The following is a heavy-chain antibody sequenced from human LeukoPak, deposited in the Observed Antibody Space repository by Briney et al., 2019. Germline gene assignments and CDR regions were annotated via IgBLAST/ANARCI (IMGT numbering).Heavy chain of an antibody. J-gene: IGHJ4*02. CDR2: IHSSGNT. CDR3: ARERLYYDFWSGVDF. D-gene: IGHD3-3*01. CDR1: GGSIRAYY. Sequence: PSETLSLTCTVSGGSIRAYYWSWFRQPPGKGLEWIGYIHSSGNTNYNPSLKSRVTISVDTSKNRFSLNVTSVTAADTAVYFCARERLYYDFWSGVDFWGQGTLVTVSS. V-gene: IGHV4-59*01.